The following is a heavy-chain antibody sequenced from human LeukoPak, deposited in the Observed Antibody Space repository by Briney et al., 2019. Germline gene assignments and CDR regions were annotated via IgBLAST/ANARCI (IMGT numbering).Heavy chain of an antibody. CDR2: ISYDGSNK. J-gene: IGHJ4*02. CDR3: AKDRARYSSGLGIIDY. D-gene: IGHD6-19*01. Sequence: GGSLRLSCAASGFTFSSYGMRWVRQAPGKGLEWVAGISYDGSNKYYADSVKGRFTISRDNSKNTLYLQMNSLRAEDMAVYYFAKDRARYSSGLGIIDYWGQGTLVTVSS. V-gene: IGHV3-30*18. CDR1: GFTFSSYG.